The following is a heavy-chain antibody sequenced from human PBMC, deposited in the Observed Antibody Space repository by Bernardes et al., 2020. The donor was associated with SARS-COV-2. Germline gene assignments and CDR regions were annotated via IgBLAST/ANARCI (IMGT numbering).Heavy chain of an antibody. D-gene: IGHD3-3*01. Sequence: SEPLSLTCPVSGGSVSSVSDYWSWLPQPPGTGLEWLEYIYYSGSTHYNPSLKSRVTISVDTSKNQFPLKLSSVTAADTAVYYCARAGFLEWLLRGGYFDYWGQGTLVTVSS. CDR2: IYYSGST. CDR3: ARAGFLEWLLRGGYFDY. V-gene: IGHV4-61*01. CDR1: GGSVSSVSDY. J-gene: IGHJ4*02.